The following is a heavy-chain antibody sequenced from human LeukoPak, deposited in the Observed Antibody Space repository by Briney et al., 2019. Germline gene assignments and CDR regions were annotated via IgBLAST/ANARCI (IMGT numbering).Heavy chain of an antibody. Sequence: GRSLRLSCAASGFTFSSYGMHWVRQAPGKGLEWVAVISYDGSNKYYADSVKGRFTISRDNSKNTLYLQTNSLRAEDTAVYYCAKVLLGRYFDWLSYGMDVWGKGTTVTVSS. CDR3: AKVLLGRYFDWLSYGMDV. J-gene: IGHJ6*04. V-gene: IGHV3-30*18. CDR2: ISYDGSNK. CDR1: GFTFSSYG. D-gene: IGHD3-9*01.